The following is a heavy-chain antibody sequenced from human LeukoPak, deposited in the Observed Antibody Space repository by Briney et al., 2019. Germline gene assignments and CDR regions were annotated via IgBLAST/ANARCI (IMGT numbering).Heavy chain of an antibody. J-gene: IGHJ6*02. Sequence: ASVKVSCKASGGTFSSYGVSWVRQAPGQGLEWMGWISAYNGNTNYAQKLQGRVTMTTDTSTSTAYMELRSLRSDDTAVYYCARVWGGTAMVIELYYYYGMDVWGQGTTVTVSS. D-gene: IGHD5-18*01. CDR3: ARVWGGTAMVIELYYYYGMDV. CDR2: ISAYNGNT. CDR1: GGTFSSYG. V-gene: IGHV1-18*01.